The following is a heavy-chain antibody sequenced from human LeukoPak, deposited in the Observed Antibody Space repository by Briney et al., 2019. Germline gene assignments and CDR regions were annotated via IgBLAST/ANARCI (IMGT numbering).Heavy chain of an antibody. CDR2: IIPILGIA. D-gene: IGHD3-22*01. V-gene: IGHV1-69*04. CDR3: ARTDYYEWFDP. Sequence: ASVKVFCKASGGTFSSYAISWVRQAPGQGLEWMGRIIPILGIANYAQKFQGRVTITADKSTSTAYMELSSLRSEDTAVYYCARTDYYEWFDPWGQGTLVTVSS. CDR1: GGTFSSYA. J-gene: IGHJ5*02.